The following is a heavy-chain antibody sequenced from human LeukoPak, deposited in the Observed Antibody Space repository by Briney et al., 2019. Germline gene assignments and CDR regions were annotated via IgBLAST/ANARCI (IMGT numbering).Heavy chain of an antibody. CDR3: ARDGRITIFGYYYYYYMDV. D-gene: IGHD3-3*01. Sequence: SVKVSCKASGGTFSSYAISWVRQAPGQGLEWMGGISPIFGTANYAQKFQGRVTITTDESTSTAYMELSSLRSEDTAVYYCARDGRITIFGYYYYYYMDVWGKGTTVTVSS. J-gene: IGHJ6*03. V-gene: IGHV1-69*05. CDR1: GGTFSSYA. CDR2: ISPIFGTA.